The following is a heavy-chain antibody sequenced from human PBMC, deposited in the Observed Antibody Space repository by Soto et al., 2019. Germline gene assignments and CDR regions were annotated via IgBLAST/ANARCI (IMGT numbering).Heavy chain of an antibody. CDR2: IYHSGST. D-gene: IGHD2-21*01. CDR3: AKRSLRRLRLVETH. CDR1: GDSISNTNW. V-gene: IGHV4-4*02. Sequence: QVQLQESGPGLVRPSGTLSLTCTVSGDSISNTNWWSWVRQPPGKGLEWIGEIYHSGSTNYNPSLKSRVSISVDKSKNQFSLNLTSVTAADTAVYFCAKRSLRRLRLVETHWGQGTLVTVSS. J-gene: IGHJ4*02.